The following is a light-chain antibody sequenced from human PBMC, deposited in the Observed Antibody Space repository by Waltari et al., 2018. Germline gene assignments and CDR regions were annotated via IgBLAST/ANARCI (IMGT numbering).Light chain of an antibody. V-gene: IGLV4-60*03. Sequence: QPVLTQSSSASASLGSSVNLNCTLSSRPSSYIIPWPPQQPGKAPRYLMKVEGHGSYNKGSRVPDRFSGSSSGADRYLNISNLQSEDEADYYCETWDSNTQGVFGGGTKLTVL. CDR1: SRPSSYI. CDR2: VEGHGSY. J-gene: IGLJ3*02. CDR3: ETWDSNTQGV.